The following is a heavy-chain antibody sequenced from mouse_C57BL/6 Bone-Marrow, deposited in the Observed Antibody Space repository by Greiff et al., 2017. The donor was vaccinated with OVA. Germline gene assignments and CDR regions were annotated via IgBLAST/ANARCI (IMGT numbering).Heavy chain of an antibody. CDR2: IYPGSGNT. CDR1: GYTFTDYS. CDR3: ARERGWLDY. V-gene: IGHV1-76*01. D-gene: IGHD2-3*01. J-gene: IGHJ2*01. Sequence: QVQLKQSGAELVRPGASVKLSCKASGYTFTDYSINWVKQRPGQGLEWIARIYPGSGNTYYNEKFKGKATLTAEKSSSTAYMQLSSLTSEDSAVYFCARERGWLDYWGQGTTLTVSS.